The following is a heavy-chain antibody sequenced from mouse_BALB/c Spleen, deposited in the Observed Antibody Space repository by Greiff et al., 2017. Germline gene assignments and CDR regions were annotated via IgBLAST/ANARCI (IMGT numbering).Heavy chain of an antibody. V-gene: IGHV1S137*01. CDR1: GYTFTDYA. CDR2: ISTYYGDA. D-gene: IGHD1-1*01. CDR3: ARQDYGSIDWYFDV. J-gene: IGHJ1*01. Sequence: QVQLKESGAELVRPGVSVKISCKGSGYTFTDYAMHWVKQSHAKSLEWIGVISTYYGDASYNQKFKGKATMTVDKSSSTAYMELARLTSEDSAIYYCARQDYGSIDWYFDVWGAGTTVTVSS.